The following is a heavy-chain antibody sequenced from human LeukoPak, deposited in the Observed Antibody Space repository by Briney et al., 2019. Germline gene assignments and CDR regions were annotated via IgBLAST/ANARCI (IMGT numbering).Heavy chain of an antibody. CDR1: GGSINSSSYY. V-gene: IGHV4-39*07. Sequence: PSETLSLTCTVSGGSINSSSYYWDWIRQSPGKGLEWIGSISQSGSPYYNPSLKSRVTISVDTSKNQFSLRLNSVSAADTAVYYCAREVVTTILMFDYWGQGNLVIVSS. D-gene: IGHD5-12*01. J-gene: IGHJ4*02. CDR2: ISQSGSP. CDR3: AREVVTTILMFDY.